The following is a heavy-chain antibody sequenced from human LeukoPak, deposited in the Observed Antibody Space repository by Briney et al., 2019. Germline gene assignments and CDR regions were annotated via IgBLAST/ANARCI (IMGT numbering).Heavy chain of an antibody. CDR2: IYYSGST. CDR3: ARDTMNYYDSSGFYYYYGMDV. D-gene: IGHD3-22*01. J-gene: IGHJ6*02. V-gene: IGHV4-61*01. Sequence: SETLSLTCTVSGGSVSSGSYYWSWIRQPPGKGLEWIGYIYYSGSTNYNPSLKSRVTISVDTSKNQFSLKLSSVTAADTAVYYCARDTMNYYDSSGFYYYYGMDVWGQGTTVTVSS. CDR1: GGSVSSGSYY.